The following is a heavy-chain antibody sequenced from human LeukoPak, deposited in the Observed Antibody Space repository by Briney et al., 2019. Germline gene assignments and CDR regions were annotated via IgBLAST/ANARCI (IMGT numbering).Heavy chain of an antibody. CDR1: GYSFTSYW. V-gene: IGHV5-10-1*01. D-gene: IGHD3-10*01. CDR2: IDPSASYT. CDR3: ARQYYGSGSYYNVGYYYYGMDV. Sequence: GESLRTSCKGSGYSFTSYWISWVRQMPGKGLEWMGRIDPSASYTNYSPSFQCHVTISADKSISTAYLQWSSLKASDTAMYYCARQYYGSGSYYNVGYYYYGMDVWGKGTTVTVSS. J-gene: IGHJ6*04.